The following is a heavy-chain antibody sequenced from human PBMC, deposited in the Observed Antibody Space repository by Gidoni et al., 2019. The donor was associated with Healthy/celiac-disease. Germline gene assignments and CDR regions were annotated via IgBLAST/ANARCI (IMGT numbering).Heavy chain of an antibody. CDR2: LNPSGGST. V-gene: IGHV1-46*01. CDR1: GYTFTSYY. J-gene: IGHJ5*02. CDR3: ARGEGPEDYSSSWYVEPYNWFDP. Sequence: QVQLVQSGAEVKKPGASVKVSCQASGYTFTSYYMHWVRQAPGQGLEWMGILNPSGGSTSYAQKFQGRVTMTRDTSTSTVYMELSSLRSEDTAVYYCARGEGPEDYSSSWYVEPYNWFDPWGQGTLVTVSS. D-gene: IGHD6-13*01.